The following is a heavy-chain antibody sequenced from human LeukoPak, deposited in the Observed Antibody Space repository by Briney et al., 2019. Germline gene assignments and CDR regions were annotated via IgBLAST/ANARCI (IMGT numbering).Heavy chain of an antibody. D-gene: IGHD4/OR15-4a*01. CDR2: MNSDGSST. Sequence: GGSLRLSCAASGLTFSSYWMHWVRHAPGKGLVWVSRMNSDGSSTSYADSVKGRFNISRDNAKNTLYLQMNRLRAEDTAVYYCARDPNYLFDYWGQGTLVTVSS. CDR3: ARDPNYLFDY. CDR1: GLTFSSYW. V-gene: IGHV3-74*01. J-gene: IGHJ4*02.